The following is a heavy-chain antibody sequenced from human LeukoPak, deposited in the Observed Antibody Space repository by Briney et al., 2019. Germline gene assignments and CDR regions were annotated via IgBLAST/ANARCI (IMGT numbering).Heavy chain of an antibody. V-gene: IGHV3-74*01. CDR2: INSDGSST. D-gene: IGHD6-19*01. CDR3: ARAGYSSGCYYY. J-gene: IGHJ4*02. CDR1: GFTFSSYW. Sequence: PGGSLRLSCAASGFTFSSYWMHWVRHAPGKGLVWVSRINSDGSSTSYADSVKGRFSISRDNAKNTLYLQMNSLRAEDTAVYYCARAGYSSGCYYYWSQGTLVTVSS.